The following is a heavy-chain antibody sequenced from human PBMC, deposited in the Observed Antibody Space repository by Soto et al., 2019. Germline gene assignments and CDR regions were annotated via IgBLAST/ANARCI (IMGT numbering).Heavy chain of an antibody. CDR3: ARDYRYYYDSSGYYYDY. D-gene: IGHD3-22*01. Sequence: EASVKVSCKASGYTFTGYYMHWVRQAPGQGLEWMGWINPNSGGTNYAQKFQGRVTMTRDTSISTAYMELSRLRSDDTAVYYCARDYRYYYDSSGYYYDYWGQGTLVTVSS. CDR1: GYTFTGYY. V-gene: IGHV1-2*02. J-gene: IGHJ4*02. CDR2: INPNSGGT.